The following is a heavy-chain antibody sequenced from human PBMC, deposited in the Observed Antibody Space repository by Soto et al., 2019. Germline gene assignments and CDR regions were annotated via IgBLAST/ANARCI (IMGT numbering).Heavy chain of an antibody. V-gene: IGHV3-64*01. CDR1: GFTLSGYA. J-gene: IGHJ6*03. CDR2: ISSNGVGT. Sequence: EVQLAESGGGLAQPGGSLRLSCGASGFTLSGYAMDWVRQAPGKGLEYVSGISSNGVGTYYANSVQGRLTISRDNSKNTVYLHMGSLRPEDMAVYYCARRARPDFYFMDVWGKGTTVTVS. CDR3: ARRARPDFYFMDV. D-gene: IGHD6-6*01.